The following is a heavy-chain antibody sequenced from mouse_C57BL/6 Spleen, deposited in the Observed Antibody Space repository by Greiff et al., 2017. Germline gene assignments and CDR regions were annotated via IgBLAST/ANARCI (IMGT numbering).Heavy chain of an antibody. CDR3: ARWDTTGYYYAMDY. CDR2: IYPGDGDT. V-gene: IGHV1-82*01. D-gene: IGHD1-1*01. J-gene: IGHJ4*01. CDR1: GYAFSSSW. Sequence: VQLKQSGPELVKPGASVKISCKASGYAFSSSWMNWVKQRPGKGLEWIGRIYPGDGDTNYNGKFKGKATLTADKSSSTAYMQLSSLTSEDSAVYFCARWDTTGYYYAMDYWGQGTSVTVSS.